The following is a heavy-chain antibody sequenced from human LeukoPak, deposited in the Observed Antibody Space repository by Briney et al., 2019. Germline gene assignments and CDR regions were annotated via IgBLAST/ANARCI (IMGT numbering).Heavy chain of an antibody. J-gene: IGHJ3*02. V-gene: IGHV4-59*06. Sequence: PSETLSLTCTVSSGSISSYCWSWIRQHPGKGLEWIGYIYYSGSTYYNPSLKSRVTISVDTSKNQFSLKLSSVTAADTAVYYCARDIVVVPAARVVGAFDIWGQGTMVTVSS. D-gene: IGHD2-2*01. CDR2: IYYSGST. CDR3: ARDIVVVPAARVVGAFDI. CDR1: SGSISSYC.